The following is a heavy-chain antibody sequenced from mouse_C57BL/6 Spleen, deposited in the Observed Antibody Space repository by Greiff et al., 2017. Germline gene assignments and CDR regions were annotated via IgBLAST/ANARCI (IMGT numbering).Heavy chain of an antibody. D-gene: IGHD1-1*01. Sequence: QVQLQQSGAELVKPGASVKLSCKASGYHFTSYWMQWVTQRPGQGLEWIGDIDPSDSYTNYNQKFTGKATLTVDTSSSTAYLQLSRLTSEDSAVYYCAVVATDYCGQGTTLTVSS. CDR3: AVVATDY. V-gene: IGHV1-50*01. J-gene: IGHJ2*01. CDR2: IDPSDSYT. CDR1: GYHFTSYW.